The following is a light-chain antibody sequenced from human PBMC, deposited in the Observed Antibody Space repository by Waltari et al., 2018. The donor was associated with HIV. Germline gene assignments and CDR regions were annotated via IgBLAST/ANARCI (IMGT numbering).Light chain of an antibody. CDR3: VLFMGNGIWV. Sequence: QTVVTQEPSFSVSPAGTVTLTCGFSSGSVSPSYYPSWYQQTPGQAPRTLIYSTNTRSSGVPDRFSGSILGNKAALTITGAQADDESDYYCVLFMGNGIWVFGGGTKLTVL. V-gene: IGLV8-61*01. CDR2: STN. CDR1: SGSVSPSYY. J-gene: IGLJ3*02.